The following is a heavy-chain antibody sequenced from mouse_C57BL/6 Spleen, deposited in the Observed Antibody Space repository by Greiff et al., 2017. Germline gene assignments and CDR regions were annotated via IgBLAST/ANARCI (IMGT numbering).Heavy chain of an antibody. CDR3: AKKGSCDYHYFDY. CDR2: IWRGGST. Sequence: VQLQQSGPGLVQPSQSLSITCTVSGFSLTSYGVHWVRQSPGKGLEWLGVIWRGGSTDYNAAFMSRLSITKDNSKSQVFFKMNSLQADDTAIYYCAKKGSCDYHYFDYWGQGTTLTVSS. V-gene: IGHV2-5*01. D-gene: IGHD2-4*01. J-gene: IGHJ2*01. CDR1: GFSLTSYG.